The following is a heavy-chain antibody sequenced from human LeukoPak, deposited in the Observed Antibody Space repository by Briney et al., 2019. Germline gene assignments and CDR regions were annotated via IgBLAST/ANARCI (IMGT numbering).Heavy chain of an antibody. CDR2: ISYSGST. D-gene: IGHD3-22*01. CDR1: GGSISSYH. CDR3: VRGNYDSRGYSNAFDI. Sequence: SETLSLTCTVSGGSISSYHWSWIRQPPGKRLEWIGFISYSGSTNSNPSLKSRVAISIDTSENQFSLKLSSVTAAGTAVYYCVRGNYDSRGYSNAFDIWGQGAMVTVSS. J-gene: IGHJ3*02. V-gene: IGHV4-59*01.